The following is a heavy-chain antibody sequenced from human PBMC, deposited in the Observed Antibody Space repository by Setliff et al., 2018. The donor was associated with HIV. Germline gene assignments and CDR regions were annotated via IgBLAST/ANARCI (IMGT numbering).Heavy chain of an antibody. Sequence: SETLSLTCTVSGGSISSSSYYWGWIRQPPGKGLEWIVSLSYSGSTYYNPSLKSRVTISVDTSKNQFSLKVSSVTAADTAVYYCARERSLITNRRYFDSWGQGTLVTV. D-gene: IGHD3-16*01. V-gene: IGHV4-39*07. CDR1: GGSISSSSYY. CDR2: LSYSGST. CDR3: ARERSLITNRRYFDS. J-gene: IGHJ4*02.